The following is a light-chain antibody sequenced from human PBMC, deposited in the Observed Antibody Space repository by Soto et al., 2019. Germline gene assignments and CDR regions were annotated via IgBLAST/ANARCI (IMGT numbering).Light chain of an antibody. Sequence: DIQMTQSPSAKSASVGDRVTISCRASHNINYYLAWFQQKPGKVPKRLIYSASSLQSGVPSRFSGSGSGTEFTLTITGLQPEDTAIYYCLQHNSYPLTFGGGTKVEIK. V-gene: IGKV1-17*03. CDR1: HNINYY. CDR3: LQHNSYPLT. J-gene: IGKJ4*01. CDR2: SAS.